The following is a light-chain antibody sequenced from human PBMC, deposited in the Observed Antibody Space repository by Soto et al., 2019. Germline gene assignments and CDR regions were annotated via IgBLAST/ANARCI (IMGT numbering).Light chain of an antibody. V-gene: IGKV3-20*01. CDR2: GAS. CDR3: QQYGSSPIFT. CDR1: QSVSSSY. Sequence: EIVLTQSPGTLSLSPGERATLSCRASQSVSSSYLAWYQQKPGQAPRLLIYGASSRATGIPDRFSGSGSGKDFTLTISRLEPEDFAVYYCQQYGSSPIFTFDHGTKVDI. J-gene: IGKJ3*01.